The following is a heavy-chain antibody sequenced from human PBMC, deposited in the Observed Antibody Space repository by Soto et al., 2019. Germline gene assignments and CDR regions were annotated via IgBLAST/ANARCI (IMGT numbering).Heavy chain of an antibody. J-gene: IGHJ4*02. CDR3: AKGKAHTLFGVDTLFDY. Sequence: PGGSLRLSCAASGFPFGSHAMSWVRQAPGKGLEWVSLVSGNEGTTNYADSVRGRFTISRDNSQKTLYLQMNSLRAEDTAIYYCAKGKAHTLFGVDTLFDYWGQGTLVTVSS. V-gene: IGHV3-23*01. D-gene: IGHD3-3*01. CDR2: VSGNEGTT. CDR1: GFPFGSHA.